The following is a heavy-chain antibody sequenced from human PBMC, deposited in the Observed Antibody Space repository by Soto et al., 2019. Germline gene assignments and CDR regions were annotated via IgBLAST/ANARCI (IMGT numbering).Heavy chain of an antibody. CDR1: GASISSYF. D-gene: IGHD6-19*01. J-gene: IGHJ5*02. V-gene: IGHV4-4*07. Sequence: QVQLQESGPGLVEPSETLSLTCTVSGASISSYFWTWIRQPAGKGLDWIGRISTSGTTNYNPSPKRRVTMSVDTSKNHFSLNLSSVTAADTAVYYCAREAGPDRWFDPWGQGTLVTVSS. CDR2: ISTSGTT. CDR3: AREAGPDRWFDP.